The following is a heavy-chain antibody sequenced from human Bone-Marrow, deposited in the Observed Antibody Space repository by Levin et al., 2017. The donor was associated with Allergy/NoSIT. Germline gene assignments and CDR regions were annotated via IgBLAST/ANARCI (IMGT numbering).Heavy chain of an antibody. D-gene: IGHD3-9*01. J-gene: IGHJ6*03. Sequence: QPGGSLRLSCAASGLMVSDNYMTWVRQAPGKGLEWVALVYRGGTTYYADVVKGRFTISRDNSKNTMGLQMKDLRPEDTAVYYCARTIYDVLTTYMDVWGKGTTVTVSS. CDR1: GLMVSDNY. CDR2: VYRGGTT. CDR3: ARTIYDVLTTYMDV. V-gene: IGHV3-66*02.